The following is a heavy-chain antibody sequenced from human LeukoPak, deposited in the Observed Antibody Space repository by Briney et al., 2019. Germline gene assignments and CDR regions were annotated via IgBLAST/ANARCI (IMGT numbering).Heavy chain of an antibody. Sequence: SQTLSLTFAISGDSVSINSAAWNWLRQSPSRGLEWLGRTYYRSKWYNDYAVSVKSRITINPNTSKNQLSLQLNSVTPEDTAVYYCAREVEYSSSCARFDYWGQGTLVTVSA. D-gene: IGHD6-13*01. CDR3: AREVEYSSSCARFDY. J-gene: IGHJ4*02. CDR1: GDSVSINSAA. V-gene: IGHV6-1*01. CDR2: TYYRSKWYN.